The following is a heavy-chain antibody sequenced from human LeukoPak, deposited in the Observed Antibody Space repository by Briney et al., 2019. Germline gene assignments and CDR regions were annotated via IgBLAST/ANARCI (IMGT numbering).Heavy chain of an antibody. CDR2: ISAYNGNT. V-gene: IGHV1-18*01. J-gene: IGHJ3*02. CDR3: ARDIGHDRSGGI. Sequence: GAPVKVSCKTSGYTFTTYGINWGRQAPGQGLEWVGWISAYNGNTIYGQSFQGRVTMTTGTSTSTAYMELRSLRSDDTAVYYCARDIGHDRSGGIWGQGTMVTVSS. CDR1: GYTFTTYG. D-gene: IGHD1-26*01.